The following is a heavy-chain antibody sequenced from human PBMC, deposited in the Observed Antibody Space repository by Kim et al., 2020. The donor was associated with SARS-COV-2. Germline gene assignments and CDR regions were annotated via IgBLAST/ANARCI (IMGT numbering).Heavy chain of an antibody. Sequence: DSVKGRLPISRDNSKNTLYLQMNSLRAEDTAVYYCARDRRLLWFGDGMDVWGQGTTVTVSS. V-gene: IGHV3-30*01. CDR3: ARDRRLLWFGDGMDV. J-gene: IGHJ6*02. D-gene: IGHD3-10*01.